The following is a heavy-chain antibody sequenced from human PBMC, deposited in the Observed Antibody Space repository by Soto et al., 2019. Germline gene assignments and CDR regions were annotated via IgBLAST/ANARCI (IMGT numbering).Heavy chain of an antibody. Sequence: SETLCLTCSVSGGSIGGGDYYWSWIRQPPGKGLEWIGYIYYSGSTYYNPSLKSRVTISVDTSKNQFSLKLSSVTAADTAVYYCARYSGSYSTDFDYWGQGTLVTVSS. V-gene: IGHV4-30-4*01. CDR1: GGSIGGGDYY. CDR3: ARYSGSYSTDFDY. D-gene: IGHD1-26*01. J-gene: IGHJ4*02. CDR2: IYYSGST.